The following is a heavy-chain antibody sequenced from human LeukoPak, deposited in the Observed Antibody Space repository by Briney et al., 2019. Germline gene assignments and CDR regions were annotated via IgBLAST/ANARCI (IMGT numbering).Heavy chain of an antibody. D-gene: IGHD6-6*01. CDR3: ARVAGYSSSSGPYYYYYMDV. V-gene: IGHV3-30*01. Sequence: GRSLRLSCAASGFTFSSYTMHWVRQAPGKGLEWVAVISYDGSNKYYADSVKGRFTISRDNSKNTLYLQMNSLRAEDTAVYYCARVAGYSSSSGPYYYYYMDVWGKGTTVTVSS. J-gene: IGHJ6*03. CDR1: GFTFSSYT. CDR2: ISYDGSNK.